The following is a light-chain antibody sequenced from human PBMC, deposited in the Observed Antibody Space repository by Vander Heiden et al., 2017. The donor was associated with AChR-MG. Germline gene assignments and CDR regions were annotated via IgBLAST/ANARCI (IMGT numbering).Light chain of an antibody. J-gene: IGKJ5*01. V-gene: IGKV1-33*01. CDR1: QDISNY. CDR2: DAS. CDR3: QQYDNLPIT. Sequence: IQMTQSPSSLSASVGDRVTITCQASQDISNYLNWDQQKPGKATKLLIYDASNLETGVPSRCSGSGSGTDFTFTISSLQPEDIATYYCQQYDNLPITFGQGTRLEIK.